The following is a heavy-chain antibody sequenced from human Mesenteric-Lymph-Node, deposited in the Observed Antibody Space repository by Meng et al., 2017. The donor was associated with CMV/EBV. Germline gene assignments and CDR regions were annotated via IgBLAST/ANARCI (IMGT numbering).Heavy chain of an antibody. CDR1: GFTSSSYS. V-gene: IGHV3-21*01. J-gene: IGHJ6*02. D-gene: IGHD2-21*02. CDR2: ISSSSSYI. Sequence: GGSLRLSCAASGFTSSSYSMNWVRQAPGKGLEWVSSISSSSSYIYYADSVKGRFTISRDNAKNSLYLQMNSLRAEDTAVYYCARDKVGTYYYYGMDVWGQGTTVTVSS. CDR3: ARDKVGTYYYYGMDV.